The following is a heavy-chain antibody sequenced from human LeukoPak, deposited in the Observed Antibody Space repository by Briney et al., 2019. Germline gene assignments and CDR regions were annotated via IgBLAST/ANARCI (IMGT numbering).Heavy chain of an antibody. CDR1: GGSFSGYY. V-gene: IGHV4-34*01. Sequence: SETLSLTCAVYGGSFSGYYWSWIRQPPGKRLEWIGEINHSGSTNYNPSLKSRVTISVDTSKNQFSLKLSSVTAADTAVYYCARTDFWSGYVYYWGQGTLVTVSS. CDR3: ARTDFWSGYVYY. J-gene: IGHJ4*02. D-gene: IGHD3-3*01. CDR2: INHSGST.